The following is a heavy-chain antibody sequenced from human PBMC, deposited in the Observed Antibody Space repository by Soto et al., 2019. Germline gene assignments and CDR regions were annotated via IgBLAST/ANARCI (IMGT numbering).Heavy chain of an antibody. CDR3: AMGTEYYGSGIVLPGPPGV. J-gene: IGHJ6*04. Sequence: GGSLRLSCAASGFTFSSYSMNWVRQAPGKGLEWVSSISSSSSYIYYADSVKGRFTISRDNAKNSLYLQMNSLRAEDTAVYYCAMGTEYYGSGIVLPGPPGVWGKGTTVTVSS. D-gene: IGHD3-10*01. CDR1: GFTFSSYS. CDR2: ISSSSSYI. V-gene: IGHV3-21*01.